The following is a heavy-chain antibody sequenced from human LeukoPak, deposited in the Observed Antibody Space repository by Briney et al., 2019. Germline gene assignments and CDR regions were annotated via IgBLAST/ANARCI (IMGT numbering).Heavy chain of an antibody. CDR3: ARGYSGYDRFFDY. V-gene: IGHV4-34*01. D-gene: IGHD5-12*01. J-gene: IGHJ4*02. CDR2: ISHSGST. CDR1: GGSFSGYY. Sequence: SETLSLTCAVYGGSFSGYYWSWIRQPPGKGLEWIGEISHSGSTNYNPSLKSRVTISVDTSKNQFSLKLSSVTAADTAVYYCARGYSGYDRFFDYWGQGTLVTVSS.